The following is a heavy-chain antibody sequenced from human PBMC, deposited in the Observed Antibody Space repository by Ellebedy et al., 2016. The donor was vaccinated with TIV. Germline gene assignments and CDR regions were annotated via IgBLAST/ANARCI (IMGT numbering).Heavy chain of an antibody. J-gene: IGHJ6*02. V-gene: IGHV3-48*02. CDR2: ISSSGSTI. D-gene: IGHD3-16*01. CDR1: GFTFNFYA. CDR3: ARGDMDV. Sequence: PGGSLRLSCAASGFTFNFYAMNWVRRAPGTGLEWVAKISSSGSTIDYADSVKGRFTISRDNAKNSLYLQMNSLRDEDTAVYYCARGDMDVWGQGTTVTVSS.